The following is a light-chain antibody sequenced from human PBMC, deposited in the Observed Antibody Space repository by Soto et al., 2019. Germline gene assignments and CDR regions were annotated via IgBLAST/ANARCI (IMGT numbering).Light chain of an antibody. CDR1: QSISSY. Sequence: DIQMTQSPSSLSASVGDRVTITCRASQSISSYLTWYQQKPGKAPKLLIYAASSLQSGVPSRFSGSGSGTDLTLTISSLQPQDFVTYYCQQSYSTPNTFGQVTKLQIK. V-gene: IGKV1-39*01. CDR3: QQSYSTPNT. CDR2: AAS. J-gene: IGKJ2*01.